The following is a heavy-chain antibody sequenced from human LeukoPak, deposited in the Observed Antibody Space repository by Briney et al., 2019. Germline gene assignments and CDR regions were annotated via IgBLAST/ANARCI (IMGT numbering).Heavy chain of an antibody. D-gene: IGHD3-3*01. Sequence: GGSLRLSCAASGFTFSSYWMHWVRQAPGKGLVWVSRINSDGSSTSYADSVKGRFTISRDNAKNTLYLQMNSLRAEDTAVYYCARPRRFSYYYYMDVWGKGTTVTVSS. CDR2: INSDGSST. V-gene: IGHV3-74*01. J-gene: IGHJ6*03. CDR3: ARPRRFSYYYYMDV. CDR1: GFTFSSYW.